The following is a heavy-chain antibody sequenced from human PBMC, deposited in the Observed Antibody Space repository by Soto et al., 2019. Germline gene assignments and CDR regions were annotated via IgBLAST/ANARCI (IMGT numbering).Heavy chain of an antibody. Sequence: ASVKVSCKASGYTFTSYGISWVRQAPGQGLEWMGWISAYNGNTNYAQKLQGRVTMTTDTSTSTAYMELRSLRSEDTAVYYCAARPNSSGWYPEGVDYWGQGTLVTVSS. CDR3: AARPNSSGWYPEGVDY. CDR2: ISAYNGNT. D-gene: IGHD6-19*01. J-gene: IGHJ4*02. CDR1: GYTFTSYG. V-gene: IGHV1-18*01.